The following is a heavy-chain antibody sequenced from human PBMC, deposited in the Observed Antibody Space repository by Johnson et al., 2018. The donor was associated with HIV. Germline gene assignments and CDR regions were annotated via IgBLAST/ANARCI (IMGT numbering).Heavy chain of an antibody. Sequence: VQLVESGGGFVQPGGSLRLSCAASGFTFSSYAMHWVRQAPGKGLEWVAVISYDGSNKYYADSVKGRFTISRDNSKNTLYLQMNSLRAEDTAVYYCTRTSKEYCSGGSCYGVTFDIWGQGTMVTVSS. CDR1: GFTFSSYA. CDR3: TRTSKEYCSGGSCYGVTFDI. J-gene: IGHJ3*02. V-gene: IGHV3-30*04. CDR2: ISYDGSNK. D-gene: IGHD2-15*01.